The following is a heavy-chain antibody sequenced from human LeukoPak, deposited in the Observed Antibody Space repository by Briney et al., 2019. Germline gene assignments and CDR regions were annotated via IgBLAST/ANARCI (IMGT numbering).Heavy chain of an antibody. CDR2: IHHSGST. Sequence: SETLSLTCAVSGYSISSDYYWGWIRQPPGKGPEWIVSIHHSGSTYYNPSLKSRLTISVDTSKNQFSLKLSSVTAADTAIYFCATHNADYRAGWFDPWGQGTLVTVSS. J-gene: IGHJ5*02. CDR3: ATHNADYRAGWFDP. V-gene: IGHV4-38-2*01. D-gene: IGHD4/OR15-4a*01. CDR1: GYSISSDYY.